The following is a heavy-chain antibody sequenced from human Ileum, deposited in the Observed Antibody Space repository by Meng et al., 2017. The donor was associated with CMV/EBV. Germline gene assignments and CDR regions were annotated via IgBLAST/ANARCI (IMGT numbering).Heavy chain of an antibody. D-gene: IGHD3-3*01. CDR3: ARGKAYDVWSGYYTTNYHGMDV. CDR1: GFTFSDHY. Sequence: GGSLRLSCAASGFTFSDHYRTWIRQAPGKGLEWVSYNSRGGSTMYYAVSRKGRFTISRDNAKSSLYLQMNSLRAEDTAVYYCARGKAYDVWSGYYTTNYHGMDVWGQGTTVTVSS. J-gene: IGHJ6*02. V-gene: IGHV3-11*01. CDR2: NSRGGSTM.